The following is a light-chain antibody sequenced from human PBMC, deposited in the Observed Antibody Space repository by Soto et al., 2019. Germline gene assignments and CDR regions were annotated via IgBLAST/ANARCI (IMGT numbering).Light chain of an antibody. CDR1: QTISDY. Sequence: DIQMTQSPPSLSASVGDRVTITCRASQTISDYLHWYQQKPGQAPTLLIYGSSSLQTGVPPRFRGSGSGTEFTLTISRLQPEDFVPYYCQQTYDSLVSFGGGTKVDLK. CDR2: GSS. J-gene: IGKJ4*01. CDR3: QQTYDSLVS. V-gene: IGKV1-39*01.